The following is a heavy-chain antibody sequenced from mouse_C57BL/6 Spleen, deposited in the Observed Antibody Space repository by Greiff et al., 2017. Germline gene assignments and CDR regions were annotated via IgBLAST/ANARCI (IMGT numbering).Heavy chain of an antibody. CDR1: GFTFSSYA. D-gene: IGHD3-1*01. Sequence: EVKLVESGGGLVKPGGSLKLSCAASGFTFSSYAMSWVRQTPEKRLEWVATISDGGSYTYYPDNVKGRFTISRDNAKNNLYLQMSHLKSEDTAMYYCARKKGYPFAYWGQGTLVTVSA. CDR2: ISDGGSYT. V-gene: IGHV5-4*03. J-gene: IGHJ3*01. CDR3: ARKKGYPFAY.